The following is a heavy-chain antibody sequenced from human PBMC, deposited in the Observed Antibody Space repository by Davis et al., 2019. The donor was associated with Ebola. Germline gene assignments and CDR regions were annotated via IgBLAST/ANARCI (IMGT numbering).Heavy chain of an antibody. CDR3: AKDFDWDVYYYYGMDV. D-gene: IGHD3-9*01. CDR1: VITFSSYA. Sequence: GESLKISCADSVITFSSYAMTWVRQAPGKGLEWVSAISGSGGTTYYAGSVKGRFTVSRDNSKNTLYLQMNSLRAEDTAVYYCAKDFDWDVYYYYGMDVWGQGTTVTVSS. J-gene: IGHJ6*02. CDR2: ISGSGGTT. V-gene: IGHV3-23*01.